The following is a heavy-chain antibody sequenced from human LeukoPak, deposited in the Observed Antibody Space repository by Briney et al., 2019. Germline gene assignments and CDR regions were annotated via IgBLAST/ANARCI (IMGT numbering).Heavy chain of an antibody. J-gene: IGHJ4*02. CDR1: RFTFSTYW. D-gene: IGHD3-16*01. CDR2: INSDGSST. Sequence: GGSLRLSCAASRFTFSTYWMHWVRQAPGKGLVWVSRINSDGSSTGYADSVKGRFTISRDNAKNTLCLQMNSLRAEDTALYYCAKDLGYDYVWGEGNLYDYWGQGILVTVSS. CDR3: AKDLGYDYVWGEGNLYDY. V-gene: IGHV3-74*01.